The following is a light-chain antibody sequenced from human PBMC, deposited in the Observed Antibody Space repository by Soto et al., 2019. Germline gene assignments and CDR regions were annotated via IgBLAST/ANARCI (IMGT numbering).Light chain of an antibody. J-gene: IGLJ2*01. V-gene: IGLV2-8*01. Sequence: QLVLTQPPSASGSPGQSVTFSCTGTSSDVGGYNYVSWYQHHPGKAPKLMIYEVSKRPSGVPDRFSGSKSGNTASLTVSGLQAEDEADFYCSSYAGSNEVLFGGGTKLTVL. CDR3: SSYAGSNEVL. CDR1: SSDVGGYNY. CDR2: EVS.